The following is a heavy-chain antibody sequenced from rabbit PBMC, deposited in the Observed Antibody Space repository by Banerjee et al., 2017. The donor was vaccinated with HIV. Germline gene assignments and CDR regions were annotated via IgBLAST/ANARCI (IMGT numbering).Heavy chain of an antibody. D-gene: IGHD1-1*01. Sequence: QEQLEESGGDLVKPEGSLTLTCTASGFSFSNGYVMCWVRQAPGKGLEWIGCINTISGDTVYATWAKGRFTISKASWTTVTLQMTSLTAADTATYFCARDGASGYNFNLWGQGTLVTVS. V-gene: IGHV1S45*01. CDR2: INTISGDT. J-gene: IGHJ4*01. CDR1: GFSFSNGYV. CDR3: ARDGASGYNFNL.